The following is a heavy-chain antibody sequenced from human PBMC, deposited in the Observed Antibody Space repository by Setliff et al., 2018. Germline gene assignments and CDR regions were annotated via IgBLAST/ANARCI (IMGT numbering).Heavy chain of an antibody. V-gene: IGHV3-74*01. J-gene: IGHJ6*03. Sequence: PGESLKISCAASGFTLSSYWMHWVRQAPGKGLVWVSRINSDGSSTSYADSVKGRFTISRDNAKNTLYLQMNSLRAEDTAVYYCARGPWKHSAYYYYYYMDVWGKGTTVTVS. CDR3: ARGPWKHSAYYYYYYMDV. CDR1: GFTLSSYW. D-gene: IGHD1-1*01. CDR2: INSDGSST.